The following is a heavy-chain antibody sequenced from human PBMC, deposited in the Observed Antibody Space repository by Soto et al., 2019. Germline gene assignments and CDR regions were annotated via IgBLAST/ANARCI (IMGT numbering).Heavy chain of an antibody. V-gene: IGHV3-23*01. J-gene: IGHJ4*02. CDR3: AKALSGTDGDY. D-gene: IGHD4-17*01. CDR1: GFTFSNYA. CDR2: ISGSGDST. Sequence: EVQLLESGGGLVQPGGSLRLSCAASGFTFSNYAMTWVRQAPEKGLDWVSVISGSGDSTYYADSVKGRFTISRDNSKNMLYLHMNSLRAEDTAVYYCAKALSGTDGDYWGQGTLVTVSS.